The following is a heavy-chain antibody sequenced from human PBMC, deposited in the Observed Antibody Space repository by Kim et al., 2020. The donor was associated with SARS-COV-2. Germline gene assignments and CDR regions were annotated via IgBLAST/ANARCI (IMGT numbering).Heavy chain of an antibody. Sequence: SETLSLTCAVYGGSFSGYYWSWIRQPPGKGLEWIGEINHSGSTNYNPSLKSRVTISVDTSKNQFSLKLSSVTAADTAVYYCARALRLYDYYDSSGFPDYWGQGTLVTVSS. CDR3: ARALRLYDYYDSSGFPDY. CDR1: GGSFSGYY. CDR2: INHSGST. J-gene: IGHJ4*02. V-gene: IGHV4-34*01. D-gene: IGHD3-22*01.